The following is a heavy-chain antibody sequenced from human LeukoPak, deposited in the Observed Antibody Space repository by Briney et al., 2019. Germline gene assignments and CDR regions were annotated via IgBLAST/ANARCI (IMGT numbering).Heavy chain of an antibody. J-gene: IGHJ2*01. CDR1: GGSISSTDHY. Sequence: SETLSLTCTVSGGSISSTDHYWGWIRQPPGKGLEWIGSIYYSGSTYYSPSLKSRVTISVDTSKNQFSLKLSSVTAADTAVYYCARQLGRGAWCFDLWGRGALVTVSS. V-gene: IGHV4-39*01. CDR2: IYYSGST. D-gene: IGHD7-27*01. CDR3: ARQLGRGAWCFDL.